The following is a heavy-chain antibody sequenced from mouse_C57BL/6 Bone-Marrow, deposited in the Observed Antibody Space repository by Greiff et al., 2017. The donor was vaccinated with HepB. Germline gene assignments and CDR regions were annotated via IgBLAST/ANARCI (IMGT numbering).Heavy chain of an antibody. Sequence: EVHLVESGGDLVKPGGSLKLSCAASGFTFSSYGMSWVRQTPDKRLEWVATISSGGSYTYYPDSVKGRFTISRDNAKNTLYLQMSSLKSEDTAMYYCARQRRLRRWRYFDVWGTGTTVTVSS. CDR2: ISSGGSYT. CDR1: GFTFSSYG. V-gene: IGHV5-6*01. J-gene: IGHJ1*03. D-gene: IGHD2-2*01. CDR3: ARQRRLRRWRYFDV.